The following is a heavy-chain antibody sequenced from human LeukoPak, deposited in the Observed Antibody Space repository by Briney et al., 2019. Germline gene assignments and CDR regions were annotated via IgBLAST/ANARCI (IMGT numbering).Heavy chain of an antibody. CDR2: INPSGGST. CDR1: GYTFTSYY. Sequence: ASVKVSCKASGYTFTSYYMNWVRPDPGQGLEWMGIINPSGGSTSYAQKFQGRVTMTRDMSTSTVYMELSSLRSEDTAVYYCARGPRDYYDSSGDFDYWGQGTLVTVSS. J-gene: IGHJ4*02. D-gene: IGHD3-22*01. V-gene: IGHV1-46*01. CDR3: ARGPRDYYDSSGDFDY.